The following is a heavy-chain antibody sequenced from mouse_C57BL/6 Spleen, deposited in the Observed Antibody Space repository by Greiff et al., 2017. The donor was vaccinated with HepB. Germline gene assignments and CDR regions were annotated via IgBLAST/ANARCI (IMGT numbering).Heavy chain of an antibody. J-gene: IGHJ4*01. Sequence: EVKLLESGPGLVKPSQSLSLTCSVTGYSITSGYYWNWIRQFPGNKLEWMGYISYDGSNNYNPSLKNRISITRDTSKNQFFLKLNSVTTEDTATYYCARGYYGMDYWGQGTSVTVSS. CDR2: ISYDGSN. CDR1: GYSITSGYY. CDR3: ARGYYGMDY. V-gene: IGHV3-6*01.